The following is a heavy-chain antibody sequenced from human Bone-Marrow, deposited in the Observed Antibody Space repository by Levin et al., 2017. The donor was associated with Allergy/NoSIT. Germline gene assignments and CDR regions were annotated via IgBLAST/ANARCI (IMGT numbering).Heavy chain of an antibody. J-gene: IGHJ5*02. CDR1: GFHFTTHA. CDR2: ISGSGDST. V-gene: IGHV3-23*01. D-gene: IGHD2-15*01. Sequence: GGSLRLSCAASGFHFTTHAMSWVRQAPGQGLEWVSAISGSGDSTFYLESVKGRFTISRDNSKNTFSLQMNNLRAEDTGIYYCARDRVVVVGLFQSWGQGTQVTVSS. CDR3: ARDRVVVVGLFQS.